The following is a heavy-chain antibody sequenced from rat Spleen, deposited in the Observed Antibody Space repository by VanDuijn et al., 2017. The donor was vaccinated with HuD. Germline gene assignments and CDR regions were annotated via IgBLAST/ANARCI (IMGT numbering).Heavy chain of an antibody. D-gene: IGHD4-3*01. CDR2: ISPSGGNT. V-gene: IGHV5S13*01. Sequence: EVQLEESGGGLVHPGRSLKLSCVASGFTFDDYGMAWVRQAPTKGLEWVASISPSGGNTYYRDSMKGRVTVSRDNVKNTLYLQMNSLRSEDTATYYCARSRIIRGGDFDYWGQGVMVTVSS. CDR1: GFTFDDYG. J-gene: IGHJ2*01. CDR3: ARSRIIRGGDFDY.